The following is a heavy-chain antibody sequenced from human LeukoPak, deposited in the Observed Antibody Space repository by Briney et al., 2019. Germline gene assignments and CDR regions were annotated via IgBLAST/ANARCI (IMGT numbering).Heavy chain of an antibody. J-gene: IGHJ4*02. D-gene: IGHD6-13*01. CDR2: IYYSGTT. CDR3: ASGPYSSSPYFDS. V-gene: IGHV4-59*01. CDR1: GGSFSSYY. Sequence: SETLSHTCSVSGGSFSSYYWSWIRQPPGRGLEWIGYIYYSGTTNYNPSLKSRVTISVDTTKNQFSLKLNSVTAADTAVYFCASGPYSSSPYFDSWGQGTLVTVSS.